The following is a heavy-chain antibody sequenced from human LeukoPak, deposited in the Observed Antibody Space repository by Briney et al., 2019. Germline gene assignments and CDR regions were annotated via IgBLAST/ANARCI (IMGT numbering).Heavy chain of an antibody. CDR3: ARDFTGWELPNRFDP. Sequence: GGSLRLSCAASGFTFSRYWMTWVRQAPGKGLEWVASISEGENEKYYVDSVKGRFTISRDNGKNSLYLQINNLRAEDTAVYFCARDFTGWELPNRFDPWGQGTLVTVSS. D-gene: IGHD1-26*01. V-gene: IGHV3-7*01. CDR2: ISEGENEK. J-gene: IGHJ5*02. CDR1: GFTFSRYW.